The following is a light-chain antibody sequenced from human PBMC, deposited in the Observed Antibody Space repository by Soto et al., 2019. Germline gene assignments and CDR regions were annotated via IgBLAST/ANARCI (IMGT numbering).Light chain of an antibody. CDR1: QSISSW. Sequence: DIQMTPSPSTLSASVGDRVTITCRASQSISSWLAWYQQKPGKAPKLLIYDASSLESGVPSRFSGSGSGTEFTLTISSLQPDDFATYYCQHYDSYSEAFGQGTKVDNK. V-gene: IGKV1-5*01. CDR2: DAS. J-gene: IGKJ1*01. CDR3: QHYDSYSEA.